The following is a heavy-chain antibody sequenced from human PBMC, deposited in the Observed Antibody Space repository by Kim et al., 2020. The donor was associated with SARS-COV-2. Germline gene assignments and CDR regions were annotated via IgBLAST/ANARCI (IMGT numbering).Heavy chain of an antibody. V-gene: IGHV3-21*01. D-gene: IGHD6-13*01. J-gene: IGHJ3*02. CDR3: AGHSRSWYRGAFDI. Sequence: GGSLRLSCAASGFTFNSYTMNWVRQAPGKGLEWVSSISSNSANIYYADSVKGRFTISRDNAKNSLYLQINSLRAEDTAVYYCAGHSRSWYRGAFDIWGPGTMVAVSS. CDR1: GFTFNSYT. CDR2: ISSNSANI.